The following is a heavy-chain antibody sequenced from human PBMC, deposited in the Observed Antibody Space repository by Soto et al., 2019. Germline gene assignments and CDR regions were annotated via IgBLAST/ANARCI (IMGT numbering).Heavy chain of an antibody. CDR1: GYDVCAYW. CDR2: IHPGDSDV. Sequence: GESLKISCKGSGYDVCAYWINWVRQMPGKGLEWMGTIHPGDSDVRYSPSFQGQVTISVDKSISIAYLQMNSLRAEDTAVFYCAKQESDWNDHFDYWGQGTLVTVSS. CDR3: AKQESDWNDHFDY. J-gene: IGHJ4*02. V-gene: IGHV5-51*01. D-gene: IGHD1-1*01.